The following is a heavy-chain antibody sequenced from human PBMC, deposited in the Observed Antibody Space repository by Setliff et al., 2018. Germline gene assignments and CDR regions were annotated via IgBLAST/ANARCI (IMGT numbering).Heavy chain of an antibody. D-gene: IGHD6-13*01. CDR1: GYTFTSYY. CDR3: ARAYSSSWYLYYYYGMDV. Sequence: ASVKVSCKASGYTFTSYYMHWVRQATGQGLEWMGWMNPNSGNTGYAQKFQGRVTMTRNTSISTAYMELSSLRSEDTAVYYCARAYSSSWYLYYYYGMDVWGQGTTVTVSS. CDR2: MNPNSGNT. J-gene: IGHJ6*02. V-gene: IGHV1-8*02.